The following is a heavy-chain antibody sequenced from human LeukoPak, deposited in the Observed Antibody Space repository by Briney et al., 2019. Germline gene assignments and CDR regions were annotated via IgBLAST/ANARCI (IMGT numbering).Heavy chain of an antibody. CDR3: ARESDSFDY. J-gene: IGHJ4*02. CDR1: GYTFSDYL. V-gene: IGHV1-2*02. D-gene: IGHD2-21*02. CDR2: INPNSGDT. Sequence: ASVKVSCKTSGYTFSDYLIYWVRQAPGQGLEWMAWINPNSGDTQYAQKFQGRVTMTRDTSISTVYMELTSLISDDTAVYYCARESDSFDYWGQGTLVTVSS.